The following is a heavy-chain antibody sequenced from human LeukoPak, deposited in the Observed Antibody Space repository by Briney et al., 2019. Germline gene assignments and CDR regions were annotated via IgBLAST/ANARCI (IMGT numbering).Heavy chain of an antibody. CDR1: GFTFSSYA. V-gene: IGHV3-30*18. CDR2: ISYDGSDI. Sequence: GGSLRLSCAASGFTFSSYAIHWVRQAPGKGLEWVAVISYDGSDIYYADSVKGRFTISRDNSKNTLYLQLNSLRAEDTAIYYCAKRFTYSSTWYYFEYWGEGTLVTVSS. D-gene: IGHD6-13*01. CDR3: AKRFTYSSTWYYFEY. J-gene: IGHJ4*02.